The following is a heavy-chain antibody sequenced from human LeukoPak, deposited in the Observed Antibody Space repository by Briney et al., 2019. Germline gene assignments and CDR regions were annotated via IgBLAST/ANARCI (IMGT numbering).Heavy chain of an antibody. V-gene: IGHV3-53*01. CDR3: ARNTPSGGWNFDY. CDR2: IFSDGSS. J-gene: IGHJ4*02. Sequence: GWSLRLSCSASGFTVSSYYINWVRQAPGKGLEWVSVIFSDGSSYYSDSVKGGCSISINIPKNPLYHQMNSLRTEETAMYYCARNTPSGGWNFDYWGEATLVTASS. CDR1: GFTVSSYY. D-gene: IGHD2-15*01.